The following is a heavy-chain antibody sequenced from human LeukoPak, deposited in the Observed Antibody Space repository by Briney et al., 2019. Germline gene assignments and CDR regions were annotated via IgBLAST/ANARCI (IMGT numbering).Heavy chain of an antibody. CDR3: ARDANRYGSGTLDY. D-gene: IGHD3-10*01. J-gene: IGHJ4*02. V-gene: IGHV3-30-3*01. CDR2: ISYDGSNK. Sequence: PGGSLRLSCAASGFTFSSYAMHWVRQAPGKGLGWVAVISYDGSNKYYADSVKGRFTISRDNSKNTLYLQMNSLRAEDTAVYYCARDANRYGSGTLDYWGQGTLVTVSS. CDR1: GFTFSSYA.